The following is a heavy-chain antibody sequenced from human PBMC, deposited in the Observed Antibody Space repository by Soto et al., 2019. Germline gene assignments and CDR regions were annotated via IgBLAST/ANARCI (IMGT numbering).Heavy chain of an antibody. D-gene: IGHD2-2*01. CDR1: GGTFSTYA. Sequence: QVQLVQSGAEVKKPGSSVKVSCKAPGGTFSTYAISWVRQAPGQGLEWMGGVIPIFGTPKYAQKFQGRVTITADKATSTGYMELRSLRSEDTAVYYCARSQGSSSSLDIYYYYYYGMDVWGKGTTVTVSS. J-gene: IGHJ6*04. V-gene: IGHV1-69*06. CDR2: VIPIFGTP. CDR3: ARSQGSSSSLDIYYYYYYGMDV.